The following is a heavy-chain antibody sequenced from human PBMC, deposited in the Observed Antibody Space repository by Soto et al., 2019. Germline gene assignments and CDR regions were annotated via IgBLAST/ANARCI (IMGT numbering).Heavy chain of an antibody. CDR2: ISSSRGTI. D-gene: IGHD3-10*01. V-gene: IGHV3-11*01. Sequence: LRLSCVGSGFTFSDYYMTWIRQAPGKGLEWVSYISSSRGTIYYADSVKGRFTISRDNSKNSLFLQMISLRAEDTALYYCARGKFGESLDYWGQGSLVTVSS. J-gene: IGHJ4*02. CDR3: ARGKFGESLDY. CDR1: GFTFSDYY.